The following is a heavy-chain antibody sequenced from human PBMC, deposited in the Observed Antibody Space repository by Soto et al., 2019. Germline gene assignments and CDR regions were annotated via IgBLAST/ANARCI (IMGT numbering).Heavy chain of an antibody. Sequence: QVQLVQSGVEVKKPGASVKVSCKTSGYTFTSYGISWVRQAPGQGLEWMGWISGYNGNINYAQKVQGRVSMTTDTSTSTAYMELRSLRSDDSAVYYCARVGIGIYYYAGMEVWGQGTTVTVSS. D-gene: IGHD2-21*01. V-gene: IGHV1-18*01. J-gene: IGHJ6*02. CDR3: ARVGIGIYYYAGMEV. CDR1: GYTFTSYG. CDR2: ISGYNGNI.